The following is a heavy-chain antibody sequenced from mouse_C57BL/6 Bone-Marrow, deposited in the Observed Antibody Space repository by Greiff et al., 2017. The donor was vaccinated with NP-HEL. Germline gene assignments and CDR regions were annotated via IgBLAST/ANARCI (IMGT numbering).Heavy chain of an antibody. J-gene: IGHJ1*03. V-gene: IGHV1-9*01. CDR3: AREGGAYYGSSYDWYFDV. CDR2: ILPGSGST. D-gene: IGHD1-1*01. CDR1: GYTFTGYW. Sequence: QVQLQQSGAELMKPGASVKLSCKATGYTFTGYWIEWVKQRPGHGLEWIGEILPGSGSTNYNEKFKGKAPFTAATSSNTAYMQLSSLTTDDSAIYYCAREGGAYYGSSYDWYFDVWGTGTTVTVSS.